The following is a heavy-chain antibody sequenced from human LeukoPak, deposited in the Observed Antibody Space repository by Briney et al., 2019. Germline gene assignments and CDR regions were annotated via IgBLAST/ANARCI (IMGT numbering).Heavy chain of an antibody. CDR3: ARRGDVRAAIFILDRMDV. V-gene: IGHV3-11*01. J-gene: IGHJ6*02. CDR1: GFTFSDYY. D-gene: IGHD2-2*01. Sequence: GGSLRLSCAASGFTFSDYYMSWIRQAPGKGLEWVSYISSSGSTIYYADSVKGRFTISRDNAKNSLYLQMNSLRAEDTAVYYCARRGDVRAAIFILDRMDVWGQGTTVTVSS. CDR2: ISSSGSTI.